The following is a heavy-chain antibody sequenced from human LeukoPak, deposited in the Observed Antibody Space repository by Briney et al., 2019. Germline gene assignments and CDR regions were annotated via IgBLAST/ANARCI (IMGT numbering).Heavy chain of an antibody. CDR1: GFTFSTYV. CDR2: ISSNGDNT. V-gene: IGHV3-64D*06. CDR3: VRGMGY. Sequence: PGGSLRLSCSVSGFTFSTYVMHWVRQAPGKGLEYVSAISSNGDNTYYADSVKGRFTISRDNSKNTLYLQMSSLRADDTAVYYCVRGMGYWGQGTPVTVSS. J-gene: IGHJ4*02. D-gene: IGHD5-24*01.